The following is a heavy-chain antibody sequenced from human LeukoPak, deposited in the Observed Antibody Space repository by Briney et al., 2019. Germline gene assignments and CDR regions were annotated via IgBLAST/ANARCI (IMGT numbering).Heavy chain of an antibody. CDR3: ARCMVLSQGWCNWFDP. V-gene: IGHV3-23*01. Sequence: GGSLRLSCAASGFDLTTYAMSWVRQAPAKGLEWVSSIRIGGGGTYYAASVKGRFTISRDNSENTLHLQMNNLRVEDTARYFCARCMVLSQGWCNWFDPWGQGNLVTVSS. CDR2: IRIGGGGT. CDR1: GFDLTTYA. D-gene: IGHD6-13*01. J-gene: IGHJ5*02.